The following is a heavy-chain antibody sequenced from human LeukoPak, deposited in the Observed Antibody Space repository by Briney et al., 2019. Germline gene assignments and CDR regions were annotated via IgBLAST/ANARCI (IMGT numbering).Heavy chain of an antibody. Sequence: PGGSLRLSCAASGFTFSSYSMIWVRQAPGKGLEWVSYISSSSSTIYYADSVKGRFTISRDNAKNSLYLQMNSLRDEDTAVYYCARDLSGSYYNLPDYWGQGTLVTVSS. CDR2: ISSSSSTI. V-gene: IGHV3-48*02. D-gene: IGHD3-10*01. CDR1: GFTFSSYS. CDR3: ARDLSGSYYNLPDY. J-gene: IGHJ4*02.